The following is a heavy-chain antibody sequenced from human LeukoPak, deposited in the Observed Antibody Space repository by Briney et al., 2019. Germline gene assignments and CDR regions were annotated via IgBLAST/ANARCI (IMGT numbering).Heavy chain of an antibody. Sequence: SSETLSLTCTVSGYSITSGHYWGWIRQLPGQGLEWIGSIYHSGSTYYTPSLRSRVTMSVDTSKNQFSLKLKSVTASDTAVYYCATLEAYYYDSSGDYYEGDWFDPWGQGTLVTVSS. CDR2: IYHSGST. V-gene: IGHV4-38-2*02. CDR3: ATLEAYYYDSSGDYYEGDWFDP. CDR1: GYSITSGHY. J-gene: IGHJ5*02. D-gene: IGHD3-22*01.